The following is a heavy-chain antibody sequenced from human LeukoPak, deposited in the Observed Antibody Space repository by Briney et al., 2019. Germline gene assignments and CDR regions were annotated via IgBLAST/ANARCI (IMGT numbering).Heavy chain of an antibody. Sequence: GGSLRLSCAASGFTFGSYGMSWVRQAPGKGLEWVSFISPSGDRTSNADSVEGRFTISRDNPRDTLYLQMDSLRDEDTAGYYCAIMHGYYDGSGYWVQWGQGTLVTVSS. CDR1: GFTFGSYG. CDR2: ISPSGDRT. V-gene: IGHV3-23*01. J-gene: IGHJ4*02. CDR3: AIMHGYYDGSGYWVQ. D-gene: IGHD3-22*01.